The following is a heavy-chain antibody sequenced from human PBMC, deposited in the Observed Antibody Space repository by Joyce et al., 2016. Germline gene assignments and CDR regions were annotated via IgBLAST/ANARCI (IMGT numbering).Heavy chain of an antibody. V-gene: IGHV3-15*01. Sequence: VLLVESGGGLVKPGGSLRLSCAASGFTFSKTCMTWVRQAPGKGVEWVGRIKSKKDGGTTEYAAPVKGRFTISRDDAKKTLYLQMHGLKTEDTAVYYCSTNTVLGDAFDIWGQGTMVSVSS. CDR1: GFTFSKTC. CDR3: STNTVLGDAFDI. D-gene: IGHD4-17*01. J-gene: IGHJ3*02. CDR2: IKSKKDGGTT.